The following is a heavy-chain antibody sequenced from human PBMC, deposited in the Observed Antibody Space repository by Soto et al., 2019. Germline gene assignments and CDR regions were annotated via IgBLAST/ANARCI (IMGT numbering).Heavy chain of an antibody. V-gene: IGHV3-23*01. CDR3: ARDRGTNTVTFDAFQH. Sequence: EVQLLESGGGLVQPGGSLRLSCAASGFSFNSYSMSWVRQAPGKGLEWVAGIIGSGDSAYYADSVKGRFTISRDNSKNTLSLQMNSLRAGDTAIYYCARDRGTNTVTFDAFQHWGQGTLVAVSS. D-gene: IGHD4-17*01. CDR2: IIGSGDSA. J-gene: IGHJ1*01. CDR1: GFSFNSYS.